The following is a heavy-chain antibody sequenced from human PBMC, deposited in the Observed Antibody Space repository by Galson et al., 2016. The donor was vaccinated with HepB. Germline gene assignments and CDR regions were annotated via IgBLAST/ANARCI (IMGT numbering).Heavy chain of an antibody. V-gene: IGHV3-23*01. CDR2: ISGRGGGT. Sequence: SLRLSCAASGFTFSDYALNWVRQAPGKGLEWVSTISGRGGGTYYADSVKGRFTISRDNSKNTLFLQMNSLRAEDTAVYYCAKSVRSYDFWSGKGLRRYFYGLDVWGQGTTVIVSS. CDR1: GFTFSDYA. CDR3: AKSVRSYDFWSGKGLRRYFYGLDV. J-gene: IGHJ6*02. D-gene: IGHD3-3*01.